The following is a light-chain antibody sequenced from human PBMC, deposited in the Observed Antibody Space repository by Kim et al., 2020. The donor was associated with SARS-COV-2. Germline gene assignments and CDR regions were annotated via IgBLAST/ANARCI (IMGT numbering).Light chain of an antibody. CDR3: LQHITSPIT. Sequence: ASVGDRVTITCRASQDIRNVLGWYRQNPGRAPKRLIYGASSLQSGSPSRFTGSGSGTYFPLTISSLKPEDFATYFCLQHITSPITFGQGTRLEI. CDR2: GAS. V-gene: IGKV1-17*01. J-gene: IGKJ5*01. CDR1: QDIRNV.